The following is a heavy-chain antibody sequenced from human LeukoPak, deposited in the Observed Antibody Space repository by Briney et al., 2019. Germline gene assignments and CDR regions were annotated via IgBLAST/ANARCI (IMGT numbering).Heavy chain of an antibody. CDR1: GFTFSSYW. CDR2: INSDGSTT. Sequence: GGSLRLSCAASGFTFSSYWMHWVRQAPGKGLVWVSRINSDGSTTSYADSVKGRFTISRDNAKNTLYLQMNSLRAEDTAVYYCARRGATRVAFDIWGQGTMVTVSS. V-gene: IGHV3-74*01. D-gene: IGHD1-26*01. J-gene: IGHJ3*02. CDR3: ARRGATRVAFDI.